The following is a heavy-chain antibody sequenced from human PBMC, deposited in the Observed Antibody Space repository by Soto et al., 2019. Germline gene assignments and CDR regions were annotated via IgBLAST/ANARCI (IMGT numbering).Heavy chain of an antibody. D-gene: IGHD6-19*01. CDR2: IYHSGST. Sequence: QVQLQESGPGLVKPSGTLSLTCAVSGGSISSSNWWSWVRQPPGKGLEWIGEIYHSGSTNYNPSLTTRVTISVDKSKNQFSLKLSSVTAADTAVYYCARDDSSGWYRVPHFDYWGQGTLVTVSS. CDR3: ARDDSSGWYRVPHFDY. J-gene: IGHJ4*02. CDR1: GGSISSSNW. V-gene: IGHV4-4*02.